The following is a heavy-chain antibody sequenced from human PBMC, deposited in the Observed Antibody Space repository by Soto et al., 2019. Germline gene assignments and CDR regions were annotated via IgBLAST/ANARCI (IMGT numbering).Heavy chain of an antibody. V-gene: IGHV3-15*01. J-gene: IGHJ4*02. CDR1: GFTFSNAW. CDR2: IKSKTDGGTT. D-gene: IGHD5-12*01. CDR3: TTVMMATPGLFDY. Sequence: PGGSLRLSCAASGFTFSNAWMSWVRQAPGKGLEWVGRIKSKTDGGTTDYAAPVKGRFTISRDDSKNTLYLQMNSLKTEDTAVYYCTTVMMATPGLFDYWGQGTLVTVAS.